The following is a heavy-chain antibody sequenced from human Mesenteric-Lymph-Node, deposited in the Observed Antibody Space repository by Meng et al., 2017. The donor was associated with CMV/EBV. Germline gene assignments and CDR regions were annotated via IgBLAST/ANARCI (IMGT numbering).Heavy chain of an antibody. J-gene: IGHJ4*02. CDR2: ISTSSSTI. Sequence: GESLKISCVASGFTFSSYAMNWVRQAPGKGLEWVAYISTSSSTIYYADSVKGRFTISRDNAKNSLYLQMNSLRAEDTAVYYCAREGANYDLWSGHEIGYWGQGTLVTVSS. V-gene: IGHV3-48*03. CDR3: AREGANYDLWSGHEIGY. CDR1: GFTFSSYA. D-gene: IGHD3-3*01.